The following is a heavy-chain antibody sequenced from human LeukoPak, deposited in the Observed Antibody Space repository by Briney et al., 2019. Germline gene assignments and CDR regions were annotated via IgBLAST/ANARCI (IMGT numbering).Heavy chain of an antibody. Sequence: SETLSLTCTVAGGSISGSGYWWRWIRQDPVKGLEWIGYMYYGGSTYYNPSLKSRGNISVDTSKNQFSLKLSSVTAADTAVYYCARGHSSSSPYFCNGMDVWGQGTTVTVSS. CDR1: GGSISGSGYW. CDR2: MYYGGST. CDR3: ARGHSSSSPYFCNGMDV. J-gene: IGHJ6*02. V-gene: IGHV4-31*03. D-gene: IGHD6-6*01.